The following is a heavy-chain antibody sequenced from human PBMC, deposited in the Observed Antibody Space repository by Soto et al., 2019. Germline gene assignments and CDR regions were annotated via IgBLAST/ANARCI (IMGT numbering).Heavy chain of an antibody. D-gene: IGHD2-21*01. CDR3: AKARDPQLVRLPFDY. J-gene: IGHJ4*02. CDR1: GFFFSSYT. Sequence: EVQLLESGGGLVQPGGSLRLSCVGSGFFFSSYTMTWVRQAPEKGLEWVSSFSATSANTYYADSVRGRFTISRDNSKNSLFLQMNRLPAEDTAMYYCAKARDPQLVRLPFDYWGQGILVIVSS. V-gene: IGHV3-23*01. CDR2: FSATSANT.